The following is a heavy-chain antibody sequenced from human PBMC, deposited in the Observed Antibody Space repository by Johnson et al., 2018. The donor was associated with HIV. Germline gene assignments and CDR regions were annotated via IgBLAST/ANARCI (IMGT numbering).Heavy chain of an antibody. CDR3: ARDLYYYDSSGDSFDI. CDR1: GFTFSTYA. D-gene: IGHD3-22*01. CDR2: ISYDGSNK. J-gene: IGHJ3*02. V-gene: IGHV3-30-3*01. Sequence: QVHLVESGGGVVQPGRSLRLSCAASGFTFSTYAMHWVRQVPGKGLEWVAVISYDGSNKYYADSVKGRFTISRDNSKNTLYLQMNSLRAEDTAVYYCARDLYYYDSSGDSFDIWGQGTMVTVSS.